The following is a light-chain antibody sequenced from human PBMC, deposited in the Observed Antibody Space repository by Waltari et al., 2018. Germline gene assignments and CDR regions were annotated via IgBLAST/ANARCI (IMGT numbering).Light chain of an antibody. CDR3: QHYVRLPAT. V-gene: IGKV3-20*01. CDR2: GAS. CDR1: QSVSRS. Sequence: IVLTQSPGTLSLSPGERATLSCRASQSVSRSLAWYQQRPGQAPNLLIYGASTRATGIPDRFCGSGSGTDFSLTISRLEPEDFAMYYCQHYVRLPATFGQGTKVEIK. J-gene: IGKJ1*01.